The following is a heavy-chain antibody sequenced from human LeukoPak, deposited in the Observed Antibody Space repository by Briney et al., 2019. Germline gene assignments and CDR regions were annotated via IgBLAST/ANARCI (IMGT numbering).Heavy chain of an antibody. CDR3: ANGGTRN. J-gene: IGHJ4*02. V-gene: IGHV3-48*01. Sequence: GESLRLFCAASGLTFSSYSMSWVRQAPGKGLEWVSYISSSSSTIYYADSVKGRFTISRDNSKNTLYLQMNSLRAEDTAVYYCANGGTRNWGQGTLVTVCS. CDR1: GLTFSSYS. D-gene: IGHD4-23*01. CDR2: ISSSSSTI.